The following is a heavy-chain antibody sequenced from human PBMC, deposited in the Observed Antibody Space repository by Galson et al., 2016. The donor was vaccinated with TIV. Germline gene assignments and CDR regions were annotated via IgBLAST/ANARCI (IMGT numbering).Heavy chain of an antibody. CDR1: GGTFSSYA. V-gene: IGHV1-69*04. CDR2: IIPMLGIT. CDR3: AKDHCSGTSRPQPHY. D-gene: IGHD2-2*01. J-gene: IGHJ4*02. Sequence: SVKVSCKASGGTFSSYAISWVRQAPGQGLEWMGRIIPMLGITRYAQKFQGRVTIIADDSTSTAYMELSSLKSEDTAVYYCAKDHCSGTSRPQPHYWGQGTLVTVSS.